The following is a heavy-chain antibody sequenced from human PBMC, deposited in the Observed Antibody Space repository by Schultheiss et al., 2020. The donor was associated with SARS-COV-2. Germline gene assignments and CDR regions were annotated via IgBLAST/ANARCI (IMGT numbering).Heavy chain of an antibody. CDR3: AKDIFGRAARPGDDAFDI. V-gene: IGHV3-9*01. CDR2: ISWNSGSI. Sequence: GGSLRLSCAASGFTFDDYAMHWVRQAPGKGLEWVSGISWNSGSIGYADSVKGRFTISRDNAKNSLYLQMNSLRAEDTALYYCAKDIFGRAARPGDDAFDIWGQGTMVTVSS. J-gene: IGHJ3*02. D-gene: IGHD6-6*01. CDR1: GFTFDDYA.